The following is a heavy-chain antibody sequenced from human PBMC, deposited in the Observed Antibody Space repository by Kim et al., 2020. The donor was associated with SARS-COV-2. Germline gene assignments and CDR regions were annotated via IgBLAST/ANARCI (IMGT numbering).Heavy chain of an antibody. Sequence: TRYSPSFQGQVTISADKSISTAYLQWSSLKASDTAMYYCARRSYGGNCDYWGQGTLVTVSS. V-gene: IGHV5-51*01. D-gene: IGHD4-17*01. J-gene: IGHJ4*02. CDR3: ARRSYGGNCDY. CDR2: T.